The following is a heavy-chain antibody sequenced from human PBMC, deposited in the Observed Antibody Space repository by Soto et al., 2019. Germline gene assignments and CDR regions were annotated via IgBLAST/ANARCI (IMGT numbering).Heavy chain of an antibody. D-gene: IGHD4-17*01. CDR1: GFTFSDYY. CDR3: ARMETDYGEQNWFDP. V-gene: IGHV3-11*01. J-gene: IGHJ5*02. CDR2: ISSSGSTI. Sequence: QVQLVESGGGLVKPGGSLRLSCAASGFTFSDYYMSWIRQAPGKGLEGVSYISSSGSTIYYADSVKGRFTISRDNAKNSQYLQRNSLRAEETAVYYCARMETDYGEQNWFDPWGQGTLVTVSS.